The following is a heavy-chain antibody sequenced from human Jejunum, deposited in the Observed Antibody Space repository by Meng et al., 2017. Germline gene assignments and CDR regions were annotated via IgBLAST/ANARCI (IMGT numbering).Heavy chain of an antibody. CDR1: GFTFSSCE. CDR2: ISGSGNTI. J-gene: IGHJ4*02. D-gene: IGHD6-13*01. Sequence: GESLKISCEASGFTFSSCEMNWVRQAPGKALEWISYISGSGNTIYYADSVRGRFTISRDNARNSLYLQMSSLRVEDTAVYYCAREGSSWSMVDYWGQGTRVNGAS. V-gene: IGHV3-48*03. CDR3: AREGSSWSMVDY.